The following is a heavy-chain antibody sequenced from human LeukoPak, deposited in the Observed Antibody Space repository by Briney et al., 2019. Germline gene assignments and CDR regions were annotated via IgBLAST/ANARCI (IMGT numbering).Heavy chain of an antibody. J-gene: IGHJ4*02. Sequence: SETLSLTCAVYGGSFSGYYRSWIRQPPGKGLEWIGEINHSGSTNYNPSLKSRVTISVDTSKNQFSLKLSSVTAADTAVYYCARLVVVTAIGFDYWGQGTLVTVSS. D-gene: IGHD2-21*02. CDR2: INHSGST. CDR1: GGSFSGYY. V-gene: IGHV4-34*01. CDR3: ARLVVVTAIGFDY.